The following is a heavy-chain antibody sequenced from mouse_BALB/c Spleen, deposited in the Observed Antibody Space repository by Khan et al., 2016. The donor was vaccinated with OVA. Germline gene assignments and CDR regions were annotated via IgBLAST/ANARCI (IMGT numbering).Heavy chain of an antibody. CDR2: TNPTNGRT. V-gene: IGHV1S81*02. Sequence: QVRLQQSGAELVKAGASVKMSCKASGYTFTSYWMHWVKQRLGQGLEWFAETNPTNGRTYYNEKFKSKATLTVDKSSSTAYMQLSGPTFEDSAVYYWERIKKIVATDFDYWGQGTTLTVSS. CDR3: ERIKKIVATDFDY. J-gene: IGHJ2*01. D-gene: IGHD1-1*01. CDR1: GYTFTSYW.